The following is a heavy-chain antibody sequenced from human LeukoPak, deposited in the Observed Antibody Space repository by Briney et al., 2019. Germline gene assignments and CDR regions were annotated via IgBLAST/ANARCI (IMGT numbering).Heavy chain of an antibody. J-gene: IGHJ1*01. V-gene: IGHV4-34*01. CDR3: ARGRGIAAAGKPTGYFQH. Sequence: SETLSLTCAVYGGSFSSYYWSWIRQPPGKGLEWIGEINHSGSTNYNPSFKSRVTISVDTSKNQFSLKLSSVTAADTAVYYCARGRGIAAAGKPTGYFQHWGEGTLVTVSS. CDR2: INHSGST. CDR1: GGSFSSYY. D-gene: IGHD6-13*01.